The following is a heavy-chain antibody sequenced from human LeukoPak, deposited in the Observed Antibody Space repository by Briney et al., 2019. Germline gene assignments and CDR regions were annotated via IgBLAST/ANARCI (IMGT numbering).Heavy chain of an antibody. J-gene: IGHJ4*02. CDR2: INSDGSST. Sequence: PGGSLRLSCAASGFTFRNYWMHWVRQAPGKGLVWVSRINSDGSSTNYADSVKGRFTISRDNAKNTLSLQMNSLSAENTAVYYCARGNYDSGTYVRGDWGQGTLVTVSS. V-gene: IGHV3-74*01. CDR1: GFTFRNYW. CDR3: ARGNYDSGTYVRGD. D-gene: IGHD3-10*01.